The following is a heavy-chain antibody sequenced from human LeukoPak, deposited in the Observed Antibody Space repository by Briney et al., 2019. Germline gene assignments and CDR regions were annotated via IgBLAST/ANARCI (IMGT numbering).Heavy chain of an antibody. J-gene: IGHJ4*02. Sequence: PGGSLRLSCAASGFTFDDYGMSWVRHAPGKGLEWVSGINWNGDSTGYADSVKGRFTISRDNAKHSLYLQMNSLRAEDTAVYYCAKALRVVISPFDYWGQGTLVTVSS. CDR2: INWNGDST. D-gene: IGHD3-3*01. CDR3: AKALRVVISPFDY. CDR1: GFTFDDYG. V-gene: IGHV3-20*04.